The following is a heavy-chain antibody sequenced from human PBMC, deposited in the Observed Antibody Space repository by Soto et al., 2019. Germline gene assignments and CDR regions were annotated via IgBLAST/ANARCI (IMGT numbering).Heavy chain of an antibody. Sequence: GGSLRLSCSASGFTFSSYAMHWVRQAPGKGLEYVSAISSNGGSTYYADSVKGRLTISRDNSKNTLYLQMSSLRAEDTAVYYCVKGALTGTLDYWGQGTLVTVSS. D-gene: IGHD1-20*01. V-gene: IGHV3-64D*06. CDR1: GFTFSSYA. CDR2: ISSNGGST. J-gene: IGHJ4*02. CDR3: VKGALTGTLDY.